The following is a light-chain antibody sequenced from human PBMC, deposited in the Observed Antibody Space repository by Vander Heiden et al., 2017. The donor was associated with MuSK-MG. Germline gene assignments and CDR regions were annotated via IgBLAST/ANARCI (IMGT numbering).Light chain of an antibody. J-gene: IGKJ2*02. Sequence: DIPMTQSPSSLSASVGGRVTITCPASQSISFYLYGYQQKPGKAPKLLIYAESSLQSGGPSRFSGSGSGTDFTLTISSLQPEDFATYYCQQRYSTPACTFGQGTKLEIK. V-gene: IGKV1-39*01. CDR1: QSISFY. CDR3: QQRYSTPACT. CDR2: AES.